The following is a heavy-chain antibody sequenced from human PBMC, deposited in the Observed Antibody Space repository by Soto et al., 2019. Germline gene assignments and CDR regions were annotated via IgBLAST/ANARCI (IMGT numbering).Heavy chain of an antibody. CDR3: VKYYFDSSGYYGLNAVDI. V-gene: IGHV3-64D*06. Sequence: GSLRLSCLASRFTFSTYAMHWVRQAPWKGLEYVSTISSNGGSTYYAGSVKGRFTISRDNSKNTLYLQMSSLRAEDTAAYYCVKYYFDSSGYYGLNAVDIWGQGTMVTVS. D-gene: IGHD3-22*01. CDR1: RFTFSTYA. J-gene: IGHJ3*02. CDR2: ISSNGGST.